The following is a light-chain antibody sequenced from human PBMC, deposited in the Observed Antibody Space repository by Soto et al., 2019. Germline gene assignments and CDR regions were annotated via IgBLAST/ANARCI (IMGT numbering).Light chain of an antibody. V-gene: IGLV1-44*01. CDR2: SNN. Sequence: QSVLTQPPSASGTPGQRVTISCSGSSSNIGSNTVNWDQQLPGTAPKLLIYSNNQRPSGVPDRFSGSKSGTSASLAISGLQSEDEADYYCAAWDDSLQGVFGGGTKVTVL. J-gene: IGLJ2*01. CDR3: AAWDDSLQGV. CDR1: SSNIGSNT.